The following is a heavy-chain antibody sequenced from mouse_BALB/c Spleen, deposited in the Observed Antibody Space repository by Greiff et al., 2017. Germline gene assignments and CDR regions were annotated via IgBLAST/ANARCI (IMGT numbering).Heavy chain of an antibody. J-gene: IGHJ4*01. D-gene: IGHD2-3*01. CDR1: GFNIKDTY. V-gene: IGHV14-3*02. Sequence: VQLQQSGAELVKPGASVKLSCTASGFNIKDTYMHWVKQRPEQGLEWIGRIDPANGNTKYDPKFQGKATITADTSSNTAYLQLSSLTSEDTAVYYCAREGMDGYYSYAMDYWGQGTSVTVSS. CDR2: IDPANGNT. CDR3: AREGMDGYYSYAMDY.